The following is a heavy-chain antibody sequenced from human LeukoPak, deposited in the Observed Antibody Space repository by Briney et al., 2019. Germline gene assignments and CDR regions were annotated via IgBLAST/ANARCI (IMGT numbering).Heavy chain of an antibody. V-gene: IGHV4-61*01. J-gene: IGHJ4*02. Sequence: SETLSLTCTVSGGSVSSGSDSWSWIRQPPGKGLEWVGYIYYSGSTNYNPSLVPRVTMSLDTSKNQFSLKLRSVTAADTAVYYCVRSLRLYNFDYWGQATLVTVSS. CDR3: VRSLRLYNFDY. CDR2: IYYSGST. CDR1: GGSVSSGSDS.